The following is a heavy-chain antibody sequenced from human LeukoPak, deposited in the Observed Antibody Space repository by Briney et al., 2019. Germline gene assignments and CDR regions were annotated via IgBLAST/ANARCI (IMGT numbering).Heavy chain of an antibody. D-gene: IGHD2-8*01. Sequence: SETLSLTCAVYGGSFSGYYWSWIRQPPGKGLEWIGEINHSGSTNYNPSLKSRVTISVDTSKNQFSLKLSSVTAADTAVYYCARGRGVYARDFDYWGQGTLVPSPQ. CDR1: GGSFSGYY. CDR2: INHSGST. J-gene: IGHJ4*02. CDR3: ARGRGVYARDFDY. V-gene: IGHV4-34*01.